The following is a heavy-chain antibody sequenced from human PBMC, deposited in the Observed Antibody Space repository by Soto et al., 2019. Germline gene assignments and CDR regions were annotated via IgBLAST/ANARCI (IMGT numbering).Heavy chain of an antibody. V-gene: IGHV1-8*01. D-gene: IGHD2-8*01. J-gene: IGHJ3*02. CDR2: MNPNSDNT. CDR1: GYTFTSYD. Sequence: QVQLVQSGAEVKKPGASVKVSCKASGYTFTSYDINWVRQATGQGLEWMGWMNPNSDNTGYAQKFQGRVTMTRNTSISTAYMELSSLRSEDTAVYYCASGGYCTNGVCYRDAFDIWGQGTMVTVSS. CDR3: ASGGYCTNGVCYRDAFDI.